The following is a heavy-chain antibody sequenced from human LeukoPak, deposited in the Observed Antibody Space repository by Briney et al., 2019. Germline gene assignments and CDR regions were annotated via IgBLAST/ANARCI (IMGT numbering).Heavy chain of an antibody. CDR3: ARPQDSGPGYSYYGLAV. CDR2: INSDGSST. Sequence: TGGSLRLSCAASGFTFSSYWMHWVRQAPGKGLVWVSRINSDGSSTSYADSVKGRFTISRDNAKNSLYLQMSSLRAEDTAVYYCARPQDSGPGYSYYGLAVWGQGTTVTVSS. D-gene: IGHD2-21*01. V-gene: IGHV3-74*01. J-gene: IGHJ6*02. CDR1: GFTFSSYW.